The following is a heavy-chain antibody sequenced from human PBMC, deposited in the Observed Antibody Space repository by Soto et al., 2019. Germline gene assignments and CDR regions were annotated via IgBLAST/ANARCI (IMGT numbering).Heavy chain of an antibody. J-gene: IGHJ4*02. CDR1: GFTFSSYA. Sequence: QVQLVESGGGVVQPGRSLTLSCAASGFTFSSYAMHWVRQAPGKGLEWVAVISYDGSNKYYADSVKGRFTISRDNSKNTLYLQMNSLRAEDTAVYYCARGLDYWGQGTLVTVSS. CDR3: ARGLDY. V-gene: IGHV3-30-3*01. CDR2: ISYDGSNK.